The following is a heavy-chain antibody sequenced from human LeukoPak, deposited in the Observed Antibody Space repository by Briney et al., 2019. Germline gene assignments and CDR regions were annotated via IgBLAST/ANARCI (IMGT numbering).Heavy chain of an antibody. J-gene: IGHJ4*02. Sequence: SQTLSLTCTVSGGSISSGSYYWSWIRQPAGKGLEWIGRMYISGSTYYNPSLKSRVTISVDRSKNQFSLKLSSVTAADTAVYYCARSPLGMGYYFDYWGQGTLVTVSS. CDR1: GGSISSGSYY. V-gene: IGHV4-61*02. CDR2: MYISGST. CDR3: ARSPLGMGYYFDY. D-gene: IGHD7-27*01.